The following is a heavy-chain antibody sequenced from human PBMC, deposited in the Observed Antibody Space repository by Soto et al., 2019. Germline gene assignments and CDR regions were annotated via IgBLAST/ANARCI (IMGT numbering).Heavy chain of an antibody. CDR2: IYYSGST. V-gene: IGHV4-59*08. D-gene: IGHD3-10*01. CDR1: GGSISSYY. Sequence: LSLTCTVSGGSISSYYWSWIRQPPGKGLEWIGHIYYSGSTNYNPSLKSRVTISVDTSKNQFSLKLSSVTAADTAVYYCARRGITMVRGVIGGPRDPEYYFDYWGQGTLVTVSS. CDR3: ARRGITMVRGVIGGPRDPEYYFDY. J-gene: IGHJ4*02.